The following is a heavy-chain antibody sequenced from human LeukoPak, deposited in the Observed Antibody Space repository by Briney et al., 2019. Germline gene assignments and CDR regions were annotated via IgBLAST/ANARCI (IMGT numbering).Heavy chain of an antibody. CDR3: ARDRSGFWSGYIRGNWFDP. CDR2: INPNSGGT. CDR1: GGTFSSYA. Sequence: ASVKVSCKASGGTFSSYAISWVRQAPGQGLKWMGWINPNSGGTNYAQKFQGRVTMTRDTSISTAYMELSRLRSDDTAVYYCARDRSGFWSGYIRGNWFDPWGQGTLVTVSS. D-gene: IGHD3-3*01. J-gene: IGHJ5*02. V-gene: IGHV1-2*02.